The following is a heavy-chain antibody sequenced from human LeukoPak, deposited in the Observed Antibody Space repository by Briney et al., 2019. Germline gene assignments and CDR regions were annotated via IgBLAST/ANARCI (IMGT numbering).Heavy chain of an antibody. J-gene: IGHJ4*02. D-gene: IGHD3-16*01. V-gene: IGHV4-4*07. CDR2: IYTIGST. CDR3: ARDLGGTNDY. Sequence: PSQTLSLTCIVDSASISSYYWSWVRQPAGKGLEWVGRIYTIGSTNYNPSLKSRVTMSVDTSKNQFSLKLSSVTAADTAVYYCARDLGGTNDYWGQGTLVTVSS. CDR1: SASISSYY.